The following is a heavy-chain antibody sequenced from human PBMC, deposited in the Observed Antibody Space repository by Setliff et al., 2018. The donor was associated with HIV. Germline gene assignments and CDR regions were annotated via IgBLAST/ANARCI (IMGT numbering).Heavy chain of an antibody. CDR2: ISIGGTTI. V-gene: IGHV3-48*04. CDR1: GFTLNDYH. CDR3: VRDATTATRNYYYGLDV. Sequence: PGGSLRLSCAASGFTLNDYHMNWVRQAPGKGLEWVSYISIGGTTIYHADSVKARFTISRDYAKNSLHPQMNSLRAEDTAVYYCVRDATTATRNYYYGLDVWGQGTTVTVSS. J-gene: IGHJ6*02. D-gene: IGHD4-17*01.